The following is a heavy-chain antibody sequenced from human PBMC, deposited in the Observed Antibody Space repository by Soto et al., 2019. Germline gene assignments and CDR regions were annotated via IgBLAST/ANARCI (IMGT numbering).Heavy chain of an antibody. Sequence: PGESLKISCKGSGYSFTSYWISWVRQMPGKGLEWMGRIDPSDSYTNYSPSFQGHVTISADKSISTAYLQWSSLKASDTAMYYCARLQAVAGDKDLTFYTWCQRALVTVSS. CDR1: GYSFTSYW. CDR2: IDPSDSYT. D-gene: IGHD6-13*01. J-gene: IGHJ5*02. CDR3: ARLQAVAGDKDLTFYT. V-gene: IGHV5-10-1*01.